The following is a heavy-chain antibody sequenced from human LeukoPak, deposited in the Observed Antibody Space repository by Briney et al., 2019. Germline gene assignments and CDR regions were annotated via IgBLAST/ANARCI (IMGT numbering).Heavy chain of an antibody. D-gene: IGHD3-10*01. CDR3: ARVDGGSGSYGY. CDR1: GYTFTGDY. V-gene: IGHV1-2*02. CDR2: INPNSGGT. J-gene: IGHJ4*02. Sequence: GASVKVSCKASGYTFTGDYMHWMRQAPGQGLEWMGWINPNSGGTNYAQKFQGRVTMTRDTSISTAYMELSRLRSDDTAVYYCARVDGGSGSYGYWGQGTLVTVSS.